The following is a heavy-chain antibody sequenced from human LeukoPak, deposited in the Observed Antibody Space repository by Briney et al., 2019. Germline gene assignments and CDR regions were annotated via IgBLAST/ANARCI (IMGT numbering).Heavy chain of an antibody. Sequence: PGGSLRLSCAASGFTFSSYAMSWVRQAPGGGLEWVSAISGDGGATYYADAVKGRFAISRDNSKSTLYLQMNSLRAEDTAMYYCVKDFGRNLGGPGYWGRGTLVTVSS. D-gene: IGHD3-10*01. CDR2: ISGDGGAT. J-gene: IGHJ4*02. V-gene: IGHV3-23*01. CDR3: VKDFGRNLGGPGY. CDR1: GFTFSSYA.